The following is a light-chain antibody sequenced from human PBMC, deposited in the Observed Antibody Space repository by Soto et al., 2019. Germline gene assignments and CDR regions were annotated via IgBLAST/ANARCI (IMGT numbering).Light chain of an antibody. CDR1: HSVSSN. CDR3: QQYNNWPGT. J-gene: IGKJ3*01. Sequence: EIVMTQSPATLSVSPEERATLSCRASHSVSSNLAWYQQKPGQAPRLLIYGASTRATGIPARFSGSGSGTEFTLTISSLQSEDFAVYYCQQYNNWPGTFGPGTKVDIK. CDR2: GAS. V-gene: IGKV3-15*01.